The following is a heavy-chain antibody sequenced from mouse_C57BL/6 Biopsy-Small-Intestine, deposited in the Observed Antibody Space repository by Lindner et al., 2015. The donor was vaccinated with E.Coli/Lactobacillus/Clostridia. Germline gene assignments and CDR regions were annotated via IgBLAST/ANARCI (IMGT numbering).Heavy chain of an antibody. CDR3: ARGTGAWFAN. V-gene: IGHV1-82*01. Sequence: VQLQESGPELVKPGASVKISCKASGYAFSSSWMNWVKQRPGKGLEWIGRIYPGDGDTNYNGKLKGKATLTADKSSSTAYMQLSSLTSEDSAVYFCARGTGAWFANWGQGTLVTVSA. D-gene: IGHD4-1*01. J-gene: IGHJ3*01. CDR2: IYPGDGDT. CDR1: GYAFSSSW.